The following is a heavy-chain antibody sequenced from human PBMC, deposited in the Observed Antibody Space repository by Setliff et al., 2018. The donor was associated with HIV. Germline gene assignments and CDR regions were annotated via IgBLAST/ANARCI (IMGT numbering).Heavy chain of an antibody. D-gene: IGHD2-8*01. CDR2: INPNSGGT. Sequence: ASVKVSCKASGYTFTGYYMHWVRQAPGQGLEWMGRINPNSGGTNYAQKFQGRVTMTRDTSISTAYMELSRLRSDDTAAYYCARDRSSYGWGVYYWGQGTLVTVS. CDR3: ARDRSSYGWGVYY. J-gene: IGHJ4*02. V-gene: IGHV1-2*06. CDR1: GYTFTGYY.